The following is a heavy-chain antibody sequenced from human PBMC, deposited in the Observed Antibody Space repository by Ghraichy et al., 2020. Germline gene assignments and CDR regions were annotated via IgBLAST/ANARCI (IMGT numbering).Heavy chain of an antibody. CDR1: GYTFTGYY. CDR2: INPNSGGT. Sequence: ASVKVSCKASGYTFTGYYMHWVRQAPGQGLEWMGWINPNSGGTNYAQKFQGRVTMTRDTSISTAYMELSRLRSDDTAVYYCAAVGDYYGSGSLYNWFDPWGQGTLVTVSS. J-gene: IGHJ5*02. V-gene: IGHV1-2*02. D-gene: IGHD3-10*01. CDR3: AAVGDYYGSGSLYNWFDP.